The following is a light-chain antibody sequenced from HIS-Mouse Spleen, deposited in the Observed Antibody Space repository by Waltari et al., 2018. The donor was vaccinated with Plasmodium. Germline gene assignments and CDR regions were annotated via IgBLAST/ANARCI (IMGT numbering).Light chain of an antibody. Sequence: QSALTQPASVSASPGQSITISCTGTSSYVGGYNYVPWYQQHPGKAPKLMIYEVSNRPSGVSNRFSGSKSGNTASLTISGLQAEDEADYYCSSYTSSSTLDVFGTGTKVTVL. CDR3: SSYTSSSTLDV. J-gene: IGLJ1*01. CDR1: SSYVGGYNY. CDR2: EVS. V-gene: IGLV2-14*01.